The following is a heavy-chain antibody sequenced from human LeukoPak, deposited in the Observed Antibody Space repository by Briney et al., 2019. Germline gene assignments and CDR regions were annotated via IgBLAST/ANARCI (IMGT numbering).Heavy chain of an antibody. CDR2: VSSSGSTI. J-gene: IGHJ4*02. CDR1: GFTFSSYE. V-gene: IGHV3-48*03. Sequence: PGGSLRLSCAASGFTFSSYEMNWVRQAPGKGLEWVSHVSSSGSTIHYADSVKGRFTISRDNSKNTLFLQMNSLRAEDTAVYYCAASPSYWGQGTLVTVSS. CDR3: AASPSY. D-gene: IGHD2-2*01.